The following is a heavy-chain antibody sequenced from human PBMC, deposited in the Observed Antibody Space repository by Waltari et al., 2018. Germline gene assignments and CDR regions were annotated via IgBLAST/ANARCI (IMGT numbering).Heavy chain of an antibody. CDR1: GGSFSGYY. D-gene: IGHD7-27*01. CDR3: ARAGSVQRTGNHSFDY. Sequence: QVQLQQWGAGLLKPSETLSLTCAVYGGSFSGYYWSWIRQPPGKGLEWIWEINHSGSTNYNPSLKSRVTISVDTSKNQFSLKLSSVTAADTAVYYCARAGSVQRTGNHSFDYWGQGTLVTVSS. V-gene: IGHV4-34*01. J-gene: IGHJ4*02. CDR2: INHSGST.